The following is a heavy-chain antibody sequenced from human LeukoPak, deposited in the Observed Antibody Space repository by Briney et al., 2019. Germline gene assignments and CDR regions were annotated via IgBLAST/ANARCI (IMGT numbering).Heavy chain of an antibody. D-gene: IGHD3-10*01. J-gene: IGHJ4*02. Sequence: ASVKVSCKASGYTFTGYYMHWVRQAPGQGLEWMGRINPNSGGTNYAQKFQGRVTMTRDTSIRTAYMELSRLRSDDTAVYYCARDLDYYGSGSYGDWGQGTLVTVSS. CDR1: GYTFTGYY. CDR3: ARDLDYYGSGSYGD. CDR2: INPNSGGT. V-gene: IGHV1-2*06.